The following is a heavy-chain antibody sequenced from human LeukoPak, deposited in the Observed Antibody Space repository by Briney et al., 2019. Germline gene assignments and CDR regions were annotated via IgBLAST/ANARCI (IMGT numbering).Heavy chain of an antibody. D-gene: IGHD2-2*01. Sequence: GGSLRLSCLASRCTLRRYGMHWLRQAPGQGLEWVAVVWYDGNIKNYADSVKGRFTISRDNSKNTLSLQMNSLRAEDSAVYYCARAVLGYQLRFFDYWGQGTLVTVSS. CDR3: ARAVLGYQLRFFDY. J-gene: IGHJ4*02. CDR2: VWYDGNIK. CDR1: RCTLRRYG. V-gene: IGHV3-33*08.